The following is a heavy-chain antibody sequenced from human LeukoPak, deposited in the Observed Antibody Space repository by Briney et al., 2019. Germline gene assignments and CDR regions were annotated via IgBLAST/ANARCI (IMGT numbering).Heavy chain of an antibody. J-gene: IGHJ5*02. CDR1: GGSIGSGGYS. CDR2: IYHSGST. CDR3: ARGVVVVVAASSGWFDP. V-gene: IGHV4-30-2*01. D-gene: IGHD2-15*01. Sequence: PSQTLSLTCAVSGGSIGSGGYSWSWIRQPPGKGLEWIGYIYHSGSTYYNPSLKSRVTISVDRSKNQFSLKLSSVTAADTAVYYCARGVVVVVAASSGWFDPWGQGTLVTVSS.